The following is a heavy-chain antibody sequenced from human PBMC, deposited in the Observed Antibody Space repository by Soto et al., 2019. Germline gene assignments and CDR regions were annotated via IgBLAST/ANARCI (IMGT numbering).Heavy chain of an antibody. D-gene: IGHD4-4*01. CDR2: INPNSGGT. CDR1: GYTFTGYY. Sequence: ASVKVSCKASGYTFTGYYMHWVRQAPGQGLEWMGWINPNSGGTNYAQKFQGWVTMTRDTSISTAYMELSRLRSDDTAVYYCARDRDYSTAPYHYVMDFWGQGSTVIVSS. V-gene: IGHV1-2*04. CDR3: ARDRDYSTAPYHYVMDF. J-gene: IGHJ6*02.